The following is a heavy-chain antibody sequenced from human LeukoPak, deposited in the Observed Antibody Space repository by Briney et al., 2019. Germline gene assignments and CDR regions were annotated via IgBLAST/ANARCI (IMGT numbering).Heavy chain of an antibody. J-gene: IGHJ5*02. Sequence: PGGSLRLSCAASGFTFSSYVMHWVRQAPGKGLEWVAFIRYDGSNKYNEDSVKGRFTISRDNSKNTLYLQMNSLRVEDTAVYYCVKDPDQIQVPGTGWFGGCGQGTLVTVSS. V-gene: IGHV3-30*02. CDR2: IRYDGSNK. CDR3: VKDPDQIQVPGTGWFGG. D-gene: IGHD6-19*01. CDR1: GFTFSSYV.